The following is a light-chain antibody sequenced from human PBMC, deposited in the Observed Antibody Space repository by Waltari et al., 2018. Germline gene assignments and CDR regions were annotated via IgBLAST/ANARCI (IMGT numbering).Light chain of an antibody. CDR3: AGWDDSLNGVM. CDR1: SSNIGSNT. J-gene: IGLJ3*02. V-gene: IGLV1-44*01. CDR2: SNN. Sequence: QSVLAQPPSASGTPGQRVTIPCSGSSSNIGSNTVNWYQQLPGSAPKLLIYSNNQRPSGVPDRFSGSKSGTSASLAISGLQSEDEADYYCAGWDDSLNGVMFGGGTKLTVL.